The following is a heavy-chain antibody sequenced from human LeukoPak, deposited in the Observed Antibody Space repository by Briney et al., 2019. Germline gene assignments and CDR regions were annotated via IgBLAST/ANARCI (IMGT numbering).Heavy chain of an antibody. Sequence: PGGSLRLSCATSGFTFSNYWMSWVRRTPGKGLEWVANINVDGSEKNFADSVKGRFTMSRDNARNSMYLQMNSLRVEDTALYYCARGGHHSVDYWGQGTLVTVSS. J-gene: IGHJ4*02. D-gene: IGHD2-21*01. V-gene: IGHV3-7*01. CDR1: GFTFSNYW. CDR3: ARGGHHSVDY. CDR2: INVDGSEK.